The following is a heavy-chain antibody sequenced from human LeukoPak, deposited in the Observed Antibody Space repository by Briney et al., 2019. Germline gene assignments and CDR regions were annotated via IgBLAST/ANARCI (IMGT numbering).Heavy chain of an antibody. CDR3: GEGGYSGGWYRENWSDP. D-gene: IGHD6-19*01. J-gene: IGHJ5*02. V-gene: IGHV4-34*01. Sequence: SETLSLTCAVYGGSFSGYYWSWIRQPPGKGLEWIGEINHSGSTNYNPSLKSRVTISVDTSKNQFSLKLSSVTAADTAVYDCGEGGYSGGWYRENWSDPWGQGTLVTVSS. CDR2: INHSGST. CDR1: GGSFSGYY.